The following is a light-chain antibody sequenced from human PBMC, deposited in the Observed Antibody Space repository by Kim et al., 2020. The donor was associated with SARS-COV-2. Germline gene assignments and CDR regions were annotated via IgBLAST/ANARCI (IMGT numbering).Light chain of an antibody. CDR1: NIGIKS. V-gene: IGLV3-21*04. J-gene: IGLJ3*02. CDR2: YDS. Sequence: SYELTQPPSVSVAPGKTARITCGGNNIGIKSVHWYQQKPGQAPVLIIYYDSDRPSGIPERFSGSNSGNTATLTISRVEAGDEADCYCQVWDSSSDHPVFGGGTQLTVL. CDR3: QVWDSSSDHPV.